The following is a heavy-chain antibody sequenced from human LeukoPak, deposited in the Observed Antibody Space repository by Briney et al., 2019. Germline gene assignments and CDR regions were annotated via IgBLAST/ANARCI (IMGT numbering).Heavy chain of an antibody. V-gene: IGHV4-34*01. J-gene: IGHJ4*02. CDR1: GGSFSGYY. Sequence: SETLSLTCAVYGGSFSGYYWSWIRQPPGKGLEWIGEINNSGSTNYNPSPTSRVTISVDTSKTQLSLKLSSVAAADTAVYYFARRGNKYVILTGYYRAPFGYWGQGTLVTVSS. CDR3: ARRGNKYVILTGYYRAPFGY. D-gene: IGHD3-9*01. CDR2: INNSGST.